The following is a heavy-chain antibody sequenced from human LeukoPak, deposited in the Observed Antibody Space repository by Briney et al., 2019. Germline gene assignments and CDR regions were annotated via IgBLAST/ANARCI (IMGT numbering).Heavy chain of an antibody. J-gene: IGHJ1*01. CDR1: GYSFNSYW. CDR3: ARRSSIAEYFQV. V-gene: IGHV5-51*01. CDR2: IFPSDSDT. Sequence: GESLKISCKTSGYSFNSYWIGWVRQMPGKGLEWMGIIFPSDSDTRYSPSFQGQVTISADRSINTAYLQWSSLKASDTAMYYCARRSSIAEYFQVWGQGTLVTVSS. D-gene: IGHD6-19*01.